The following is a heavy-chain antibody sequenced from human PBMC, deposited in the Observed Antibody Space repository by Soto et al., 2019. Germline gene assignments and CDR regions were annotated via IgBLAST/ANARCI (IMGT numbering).Heavy chain of an antibody. CDR1: GFTFSSYG. CDR2: IWYDGSNK. J-gene: IGHJ4*02. D-gene: IGHD6-19*01. Sequence: QVQLVESGGGVVQPGRSLRLSCAASGFTFSSYGMHWVRQAPGKGLEWVAVIWYDGSNKYYADSVKGRFTISRDNSKNTLYLQMNSLRDEETAVYYCARRGIAVAGTPDYWGQGTLVTVSS. CDR3: ARRGIAVAGTPDY. V-gene: IGHV3-33*01.